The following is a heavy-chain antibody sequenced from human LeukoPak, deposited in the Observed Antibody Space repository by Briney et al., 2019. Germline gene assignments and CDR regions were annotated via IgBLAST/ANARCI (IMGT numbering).Heavy chain of an antibody. CDR3: GGFSRKGV. Sequence: GGSLRLSCAASGFTVSNNYMSGVRQAPGKGREWVALIYSGGSTYYADFVKGRFTISRKNSKNTLYLQMSSLRGEDQAWVYCGGFSRKGVWGQGTTVSVS. D-gene: IGHD3-10*01. CDR2: IYSGGST. V-gene: IGHV3-66*01. J-gene: IGHJ6*02. CDR1: GFTVSNNY.